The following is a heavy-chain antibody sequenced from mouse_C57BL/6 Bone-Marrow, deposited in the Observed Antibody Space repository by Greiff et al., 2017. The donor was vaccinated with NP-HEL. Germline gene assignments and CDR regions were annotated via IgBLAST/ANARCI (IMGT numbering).Heavy chain of an antibody. CDR2: IYPGDGDT. Sequence: QVQLKQSGAELVKPGASVKISCKASGYAFSSYWMNWVKQRPGKGLEWIGQIYPGDGDTNYNGKFKGKATLTADKSSSTAYMQLSSLTSEDSAVYFCARDGWLLPWFAYWGQGTLVTVSA. CDR3: ARDGWLLPWFAY. D-gene: IGHD2-3*01. J-gene: IGHJ3*01. V-gene: IGHV1-80*01. CDR1: GYAFSSYW.